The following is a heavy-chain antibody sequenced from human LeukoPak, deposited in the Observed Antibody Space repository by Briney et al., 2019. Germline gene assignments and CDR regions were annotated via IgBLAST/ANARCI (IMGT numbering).Heavy chain of an antibody. J-gene: IGHJ6*02. D-gene: IGHD5-12*01. Sequence: GGSLRLSCAASGFTFSSYWMHWVRQAPGKGLVWVSRINSDGSSTSYADSVKGRFTISRDNAKNTLYLQMNRLRAEDTAVYYCARGRGYSGYDWYYYYGMDVWGQGTTVTVSS. CDR1: GFTFSSYW. CDR2: INSDGSST. V-gene: IGHV3-74*01. CDR3: ARGRGYSGYDWYYYYGMDV.